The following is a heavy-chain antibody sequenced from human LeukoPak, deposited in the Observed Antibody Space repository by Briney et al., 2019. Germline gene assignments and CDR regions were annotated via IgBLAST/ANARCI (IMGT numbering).Heavy chain of an antibody. CDR3: AKGGYTQIDYGMDV. Sequence: GGSLRLSCAASGFTFSSYVMSWVRQAPGKGLEWVSTISGSGGSTYYADSVKGRFTISRDNSKNTLYLQMNSLRAEDTAVYYCAKGGYTQIDYGMDVWGKGTTATVSS. CDR1: GFTFSSYV. D-gene: IGHD5-18*01. CDR2: ISGSGGST. J-gene: IGHJ6*04. V-gene: IGHV3-23*01.